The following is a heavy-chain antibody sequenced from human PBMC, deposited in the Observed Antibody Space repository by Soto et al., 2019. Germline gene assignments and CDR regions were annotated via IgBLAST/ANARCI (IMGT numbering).Heavy chain of an antibody. CDR3: AREALLSAAPYAILPGHFDY. CDR1: GGSISSGGYY. CDR2: IYYSGST. Sequence: QVQLQASGPGLVKPSQTLSLTCTVSGGSISSGGYYWSWIRQHQGKGLEWMGYIYYSGSTYYTPSLKGRVTISVDTSKIRFSLKLSSVTAADTAVYSCAREALLSAAPYAILPGHFDYWGQGTLLTASS. D-gene: IGHD3-9*01. J-gene: IGHJ4*02. V-gene: IGHV4-31*03.